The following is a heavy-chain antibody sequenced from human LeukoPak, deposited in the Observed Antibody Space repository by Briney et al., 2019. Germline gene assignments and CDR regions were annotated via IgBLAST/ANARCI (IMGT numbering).Heavy chain of an antibody. V-gene: IGHV4-39*01. Sequence: SETLSLTCTVSGGSISSSSYYWGWIRQPPGKGLEWIGSIYYSGSTYYNPSLKSRVTISVDTSKNQFSLKMSSVTAADTAVYYCARQADSYGYYFDYRGKGTLVTVSS. D-gene: IGHD5-18*01. J-gene: IGHJ4*02. CDR3: ARQADSYGYYFDY. CDR1: GGSISSSSYY. CDR2: IYYSGST.